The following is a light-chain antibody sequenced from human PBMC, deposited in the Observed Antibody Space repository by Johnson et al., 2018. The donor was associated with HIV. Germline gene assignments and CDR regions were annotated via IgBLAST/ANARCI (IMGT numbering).Light chain of an antibody. Sequence: QSVLTQPPSVSAAPGQKVTISRSGSSCDIGNNYVSWHQQLPGTAPKLLIYDNNKRPSGIPDRFSGSKSGTSATLGITGLPTGDEADYYCGTWDSSLSAYVFGTGTKVTVL. J-gene: IGLJ1*01. V-gene: IGLV1-51*01. CDR2: DNN. CDR1: SCDIGNNY. CDR3: GTWDSSLSAYV.